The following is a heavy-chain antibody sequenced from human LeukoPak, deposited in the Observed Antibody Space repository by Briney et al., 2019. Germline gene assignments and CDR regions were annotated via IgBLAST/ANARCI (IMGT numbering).Heavy chain of an antibody. CDR1: GGSISSSNYY. J-gene: IGHJ6*02. CDR2: IYYSGST. CDR3: ARQFPRDYYYGMDV. V-gene: IGHV4-39*01. Sequence: SETLPLTCTVSGGSISSSNYYWGWIRQPPGKGLEWIGSIYYSGSTYYNPSLKSRVTISVDTSKNQFSLKLSSVTAADTAVYYCARQFPRDYYYGMDVWGQGTTVTVSS.